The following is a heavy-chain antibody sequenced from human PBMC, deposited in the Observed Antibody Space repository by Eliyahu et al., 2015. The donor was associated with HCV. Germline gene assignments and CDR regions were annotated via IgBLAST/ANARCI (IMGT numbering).Heavy chain of an antibody. CDR1: GFSFTPRG. CDR2: IWHDGSNE. Sequence: QVQLVESGGGVVQPGRSLRLSCXASGFSFTPRGMHWVRQAPGKGLEWVAVIWHDGSNEYYADSVKGRFTISRDISKNTAYLQMNSLRADDTAVYYCARDSGRGWFLDYWGQGVLVIVSS. J-gene: IGHJ4*02. CDR3: ARDSGRGWFLDY. D-gene: IGHD6-19*01. V-gene: IGHV3-33*01.